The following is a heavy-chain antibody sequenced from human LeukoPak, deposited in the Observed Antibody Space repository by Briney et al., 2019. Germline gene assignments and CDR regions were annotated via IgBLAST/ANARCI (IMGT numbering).Heavy chain of an antibody. V-gene: IGHV4-38-2*02. Sequence: SETLSLTCTVSGYSISSGYYWGWIRQPPGKGLEWIGSIYHSGSTYYNPFLKSRVTISVDTSKTQFSLKLSSVTAEDTAVYYCARGGGYDFWSGYYTGIAFDPWGQGTLVTVSS. CDR3: ARGGGYDFWSGYYTGIAFDP. J-gene: IGHJ5*02. CDR2: IYHSGST. D-gene: IGHD3-3*01. CDR1: GYSISSGYY.